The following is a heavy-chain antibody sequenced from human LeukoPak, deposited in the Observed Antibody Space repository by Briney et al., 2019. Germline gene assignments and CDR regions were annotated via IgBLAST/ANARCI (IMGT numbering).Heavy chain of an antibody. CDR1: GDSISRRSYF. D-gene: IGHD2-2*01. Sequence: SETLSLTCTVSGDSISRRSYFWAWIRQSPGTGLEWIGSIFYSGSTYYNLSLKSRVSISVDMSKNQFSLRLNSVTDADTAVYYCASQVVIVPAPPREFDYWGQGTLVTVSS. CDR2: IFYSGST. J-gene: IGHJ4*02. V-gene: IGHV4-39*07. CDR3: ASQVVIVPAPPREFDY.